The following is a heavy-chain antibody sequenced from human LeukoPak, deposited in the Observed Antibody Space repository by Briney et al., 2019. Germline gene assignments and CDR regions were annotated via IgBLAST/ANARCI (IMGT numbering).Heavy chain of an antibody. D-gene: IGHD3-16*01. V-gene: IGHV1-58*02. CDR1: GFTFTRSA. Sequence: SVKVSCKASGFTFTRSAMQWVRQARGQRLEWIGWIVVGSGNTNYAQKFQERVTISRDMSTSTAYMELSSLRSEDTAVYYCARVQPRMGEPSPYWGQGTLVTVSS. CDR3: ARVQPRMGEPSPY. CDR2: IVVGSGNT. J-gene: IGHJ4*02.